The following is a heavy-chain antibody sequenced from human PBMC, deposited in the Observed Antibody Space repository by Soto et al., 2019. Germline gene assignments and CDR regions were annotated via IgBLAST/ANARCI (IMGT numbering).Heavy chain of an antibody. D-gene: IGHD1-7*01. CDR2: IIPIFGTA. J-gene: IGHJ4*02. CDR1: GGTFSSYA. V-gene: IGHV1-69*01. CDR3: ARGAVDNWNYDSDY. Sequence: QVQLVQSGAEVKKPGSSVKVSCKASGGTFSSYAISWVRQAPGQGLEWMGGIIPIFGTANYAQKFQGRVTITADESTSTAHMELSSLRSEDTAVYYCARGAVDNWNYDSDYWGQGTLVTVSS.